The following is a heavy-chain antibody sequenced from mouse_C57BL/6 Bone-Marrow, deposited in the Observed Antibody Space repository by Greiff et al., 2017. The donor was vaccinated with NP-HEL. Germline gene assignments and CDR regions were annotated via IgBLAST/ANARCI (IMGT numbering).Heavy chain of an antibody. J-gene: IGHJ4*01. V-gene: IGHV1-43*01. CDR3: ARLTTVVAKAMDY. Sequence: EVQLQESGPELVKPGASVKMSCKASGYSFTGYYMHWVKQSSEKSLEWIGEINPSTGGTSYNQKFKGKATLTVDKSSSTAYMQLKSLTSEDSAVYYCARLTTVVAKAMDYWGQGTSVTVSS. CDR1: GYSFTGYY. D-gene: IGHD1-1*01. CDR2: INPSTGGT.